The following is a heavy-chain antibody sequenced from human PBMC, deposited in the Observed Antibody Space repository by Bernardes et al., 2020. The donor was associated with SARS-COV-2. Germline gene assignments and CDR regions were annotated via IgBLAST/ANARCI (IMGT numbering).Heavy chain of an antibody. CDR3: AKREYYDFWSGPIDY. Sequence: GGSLRLSCAASGFTFSSYVMNWVRQAPGKGLEWVSAISVSGGSTYYADSVRGRFTISRDNSKNTLYLQMNSQRAEDTAVYYCAKREYYDFWSGPIDYWGQGTLVTVSS. J-gene: IGHJ4*02. CDR2: ISVSGGST. V-gene: IGHV3-23*01. CDR1: GFTFSSYV. D-gene: IGHD3-3*01.